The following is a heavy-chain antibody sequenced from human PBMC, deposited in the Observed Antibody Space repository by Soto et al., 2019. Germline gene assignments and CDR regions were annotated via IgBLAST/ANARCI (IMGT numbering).Heavy chain of an antibody. CDR2: IIPIFGTA. V-gene: IGHV1-69*13. Sequence: SVKVSCKASGFNVYYLHWVRQAPGQGLEWMGGIIPIFGTANYAQKFQGRVTITADESTSTAYMELSSLRSEDTAVYYCAVDRLEVGATTVYYGMDVWGQGTTVTVSS. D-gene: IGHD1-26*01. CDR3: AVDRLEVGATTVYYGMDV. CDR1: GFNVYY. J-gene: IGHJ6*02.